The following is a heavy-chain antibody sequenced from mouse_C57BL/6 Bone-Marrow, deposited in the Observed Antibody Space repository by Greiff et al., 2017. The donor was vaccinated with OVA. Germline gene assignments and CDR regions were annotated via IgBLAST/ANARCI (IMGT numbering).Heavy chain of an antibody. CDR3: ARRGGYDRYYAMDD. J-gene: IGHJ4*01. Sequence: EVMLVESGGGLVQPGESLKLSCESNEYEFPSHDMSWVRKTPEKRLELVAAINSDGGSTYYPDTMERRFIISRDNTKKTLYLQMSSLRSEDTAWYYCARRGGYDRYYAMDDWVQGTSVTVSS. V-gene: IGHV5-2*01. D-gene: IGHD2-2*01. CDR2: INSDGGST. CDR1: EYEFPSHD.